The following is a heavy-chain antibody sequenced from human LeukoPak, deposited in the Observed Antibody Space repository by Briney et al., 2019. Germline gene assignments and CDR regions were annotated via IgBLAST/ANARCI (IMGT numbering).Heavy chain of an antibody. V-gene: IGHV3-23*01. Sequence: GGSLRLSCAASGFTFSNYAMTWVRQPPGKGLEWVSTLPGSAGTTYYADSVAGRFTIFRDNSQSTLSLHMSSLRPEDTALYFCAKGRRSSQWVLSLDAFDVWGRGTMVTVSS. CDR2: LPGSAGTT. D-gene: IGHD3-3*01. CDR3: AKGRRSSQWVLSLDAFDV. J-gene: IGHJ3*01. CDR1: GFTFSNYA.